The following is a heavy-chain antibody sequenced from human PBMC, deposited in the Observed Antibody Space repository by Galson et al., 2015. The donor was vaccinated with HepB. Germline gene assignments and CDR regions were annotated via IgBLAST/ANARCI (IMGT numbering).Heavy chain of an antibody. Sequence: CAASGFTFSSYAMHWVRQAPGKGLEWVAVISYDGSNKYYADSVKGRFTISRDNSKNTLYLQMNSLRAEDTAVYYCASGGPIAAAGLYYYYYGMDVWGQGTTVTVSS. CDR2: ISYDGSNK. J-gene: IGHJ6*02. CDR1: GFTFSSYA. D-gene: IGHD6-13*01. CDR3: ASGGPIAAAGLYYYYYGMDV. V-gene: IGHV3-30*04.